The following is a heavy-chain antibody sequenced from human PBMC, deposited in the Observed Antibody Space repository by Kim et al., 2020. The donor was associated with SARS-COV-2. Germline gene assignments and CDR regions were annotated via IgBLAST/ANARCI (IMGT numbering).Heavy chain of an antibody. Sequence: ASVKVSCKASGYTFTSYAMHWVRQAPGQRLEWMGWINAGNGNTKYSQKFQGRVTITRDTSASTAYMELSSLRSEDTAVYYCARKELGGVNDAFDIWGQGTMVPVSS. J-gene: IGHJ3*02. CDR3: ARKELGGVNDAFDI. D-gene: IGHD3-16*01. V-gene: IGHV1-3*01. CDR1: GYTFTSYA. CDR2: INAGNGNT.